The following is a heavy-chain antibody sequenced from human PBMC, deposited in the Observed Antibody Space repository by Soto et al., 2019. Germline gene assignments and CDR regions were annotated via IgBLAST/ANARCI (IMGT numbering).Heavy chain of an antibody. Sequence: SETLSLTCAVYGGSFSGYYWSWIRQPPGKGLEWIGEINHSGSTNYNPSLKSRVTISVDTSKNQFSLKLSSVTAADTAVYYCARGRDATMIVVVVDAFDIWGQGTMVTVSS. CDR1: GGSFSGYY. V-gene: IGHV4-34*01. J-gene: IGHJ3*02. CDR3: ARGRDATMIVVVVDAFDI. D-gene: IGHD3-22*01. CDR2: INHSGST.